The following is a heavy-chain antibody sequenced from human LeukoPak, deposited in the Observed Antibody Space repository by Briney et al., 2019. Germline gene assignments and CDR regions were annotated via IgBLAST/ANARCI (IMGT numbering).Heavy chain of an antibody. D-gene: IGHD6-19*01. Sequence: PGGSLRLSCAASGFTLNSYALHWVRQAPGKGLEWVAVISYDGSNKYYADSVKGRFTISRDNTKNTLYLQMNSLRAEDTAVYYCATISSDWYGGYWGQGTLVTVSS. CDR2: ISYDGSNK. V-gene: IGHV3-30-3*01. J-gene: IGHJ4*02. CDR3: ATISSDWYGGY. CDR1: GFTLNSYA.